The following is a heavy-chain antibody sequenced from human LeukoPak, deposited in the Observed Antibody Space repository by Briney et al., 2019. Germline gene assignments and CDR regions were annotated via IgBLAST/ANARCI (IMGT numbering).Heavy chain of an antibody. CDR2: IYHSGST. V-gene: IGHV4-59*12. CDR1: GGSISSYY. CDR3: ARDPRGYGANAFDY. D-gene: IGHD4-23*01. J-gene: IGHJ4*02. Sequence: SETLSLTCTVSGGSISSYYWSWIRQPAGKGLEWIGEIYHSGSTNYNPSLKSRVTISVNKSKNQFSLNLSSVTAADTAVYYCARDPRGYGANAFDYWGQGALVTVSS.